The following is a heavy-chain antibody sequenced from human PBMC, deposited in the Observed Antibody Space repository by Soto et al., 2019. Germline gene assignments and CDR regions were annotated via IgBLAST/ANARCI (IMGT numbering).Heavy chain of an antibody. V-gene: IGHV4-31*03. CDR2: IYYTGST. CDR1: GGSISSGGYY. D-gene: IGHD2-2*01. CDR3: ARALWDIYCTSTSCSYFDS. J-gene: IGHJ4*02. Sequence: SETLSLTCTVSGGSISSGGYYWSWIRQHPGKGLEWIGYIYYTGSTYYNPSLKSRLTISVDTSKNQFSLRLSSVTAADTAVYYCARALWDIYCTSTSCSYFDSWGQGTLVTVSS.